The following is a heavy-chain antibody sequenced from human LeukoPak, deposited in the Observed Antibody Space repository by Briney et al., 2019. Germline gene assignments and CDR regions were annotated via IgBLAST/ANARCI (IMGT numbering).Heavy chain of an antibody. CDR1: GGSISSYY. CDR3: AREYSSSWQQAHYGMDV. CDR2: IYYSGST. D-gene: IGHD6-13*01. V-gene: IGHV4-59*12. Sequence: SETLSLTCTVSGGSISSYYWSWIRQPPGKGLEWIGYIYYSGSTYYNPSLKSRVTISVDTSKNQFSLKLSSVTAADTAVYYCAREYSSSWQQAHYGMDVWGQGTTVTVSS. J-gene: IGHJ6*02.